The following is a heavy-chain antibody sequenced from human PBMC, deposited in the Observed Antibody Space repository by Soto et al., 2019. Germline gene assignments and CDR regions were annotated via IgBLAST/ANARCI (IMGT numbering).Heavy chain of an antibody. CDR2: IYYSGST. J-gene: IGHJ4*02. V-gene: IGHV4-39*01. CDR3: ARTETSSTIPADIVATMWSF. Sequence: QLQLQESGPGLVKPSETLSLTCTVSGGSISSSSYYWGWIRQPPGKGLEWIGSIYYSGSTYYNPSLKSRVTISVDTSKNQFSLKLSSVTAADTAVYYCARTETSSTIPADIVATMWSFWGQGTLVTVSS. D-gene: IGHD5-12*01. CDR1: GGSISSSSYY.